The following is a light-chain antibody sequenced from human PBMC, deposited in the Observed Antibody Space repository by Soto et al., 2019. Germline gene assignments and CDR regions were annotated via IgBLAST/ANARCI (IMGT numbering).Light chain of an antibody. V-gene: IGLV2-11*01. CDR3: CSYTNSAHV. Sequence: QSVLTQPRSVSGSPGQSVTISCTGTSSDVGAYNYVSWYQQHPAKAPNLMIYDVSKRPSGVPDRFSGSKSGNTASLTISGLQAEDDGDYYCCSYTNSAHVFGTGTKLTVL. J-gene: IGLJ1*01. CDR1: SSDVGAYNY. CDR2: DVS.